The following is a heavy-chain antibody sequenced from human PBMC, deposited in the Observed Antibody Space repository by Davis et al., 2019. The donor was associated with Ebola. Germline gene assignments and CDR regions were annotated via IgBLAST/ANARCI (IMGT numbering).Heavy chain of an antibody. D-gene: IGHD3-9*01. Sequence: SVTVSRLASVYILISYVTSWARQAPAQRLAGMGWISAYHGNTNYAQKLQGRVTMTTDTSTRTAHMELRSLSSDDTAVYYCARDGLVYYDILTAQRGELDYWGQGTLVTVSS. CDR1: VYILISYV. CDR3: ARDGLVYYDILTAQRGELDY. J-gene: IGHJ4*02. CDR2: ISAYHGNT. V-gene: IGHV1-18*01.